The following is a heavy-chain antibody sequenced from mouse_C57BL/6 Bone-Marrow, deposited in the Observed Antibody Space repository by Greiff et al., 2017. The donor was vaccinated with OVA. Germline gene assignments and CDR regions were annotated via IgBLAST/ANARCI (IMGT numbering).Heavy chain of an antibody. D-gene: IGHD1-1*01. Sequence: VQLQQSGPELVKPGASVKIPCKASGYTFTDYNMDWVKQSHGKSLEWIGDINPNNGGTIYNQKFKGKATLTVDKSSSTAYMELRSLTSEDPAVYLCAREETTVALYCGVGGTGTTVPVST. CDR1: GYTFTDYN. CDR3: AREETTVALYCGV. V-gene: IGHV1-18*01. J-gene: IGHJ1*03. CDR2: INPNNGGT.